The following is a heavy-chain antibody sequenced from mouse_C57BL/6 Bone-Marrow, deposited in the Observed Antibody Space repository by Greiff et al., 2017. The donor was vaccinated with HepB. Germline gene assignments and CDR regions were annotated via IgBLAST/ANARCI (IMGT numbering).Heavy chain of an antibody. Sequence: VKLQESGAELVRPGTSVKVSCKASGYAFTNYLIEWVKQRPGQGLEWIGVINPGSGGTNYNEKFKGKATLTADKSSSTAYMQLSSLTSEDSAVYFCARPSSGYYAMDYWGQGTSVTVSS. J-gene: IGHJ4*01. CDR3: ARPSSGYYAMDY. CDR2: INPGSGGT. D-gene: IGHD3-2*02. CDR1: GYAFTNYL. V-gene: IGHV1-54*01.